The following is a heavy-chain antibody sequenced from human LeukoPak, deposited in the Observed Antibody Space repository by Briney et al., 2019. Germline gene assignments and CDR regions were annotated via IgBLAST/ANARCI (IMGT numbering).Heavy chain of an antibody. CDR3: ARIGLVPAAHEEGAFDI. Sequence: GGSLRLSCAVSGFTFTEYLMNWVRQAPGKGLEWVASIRQDGSEKTYVDSVKGRFTISRDNTKNSLSLQVNSLRVEDTAVYYCARIGLVPAAHEEGAFDIWGQGTMVTVSS. CDR1: GFTFTEYL. CDR2: IRQDGSEK. V-gene: IGHV3-7*01. D-gene: IGHD2-2*01. J-gene: IGHJ3*02.